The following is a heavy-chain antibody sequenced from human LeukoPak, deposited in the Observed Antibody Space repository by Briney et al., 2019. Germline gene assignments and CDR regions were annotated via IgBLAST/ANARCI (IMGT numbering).Heavy chain of an antibody. J-gene: IGHJ4*02. CDR2: IKQDGSEK. D-gene: IGHD2-8*01. CDR1: DFTFSSYW. V-gene: IGHV3-7*01. Sequence: GGSLRLSCAASDFTFSSYWMTWVRQAPGKGLEWVANIKQDGSEKFYLDSVKGRFTISRDNAKSSLFLQMNSLRVEDTAVYYCARDNGRIVLMVYALDYWGQGTLVTVSS. CDR3: ARDNGRIVLMVYALDY.